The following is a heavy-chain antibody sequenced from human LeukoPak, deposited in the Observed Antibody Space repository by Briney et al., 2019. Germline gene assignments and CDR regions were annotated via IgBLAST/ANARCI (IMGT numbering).Heavy chain of an antibody. CDR3: AGGGYCTSTTCLYFNY. CDR2: IWNDGSNK. Sequence: QPGGSLRLSCAASGFTFSTYGMHWVRQAPGKGLEWVAVIWNDGSNKYFIESVKGRFTISRDNSKNTLSLQMNSLRAEDTAVYYCAGGGYCTSTTCLYFNYWGQGTLVTVSS. CDR1: GFTFSTYG. J-gene: IGHJ4*02. V-gene: IGHV3-33*01. D-gene: IGHD2-2*01.